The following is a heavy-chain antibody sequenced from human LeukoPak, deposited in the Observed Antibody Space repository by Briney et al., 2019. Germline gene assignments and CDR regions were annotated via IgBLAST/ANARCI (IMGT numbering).Heavy chain of an antibody. CDR1: GYTFPSYG. CDR2: ISGHNGNT. V-gene: IGHV1-18*01. Sequence: ASVKVSCKASGYTFPSYGITWVRQAPGQGLEWMGWISGHNGNTNYAQKIQGRVTMTTDTSTSTVYMELRSLRSDDTAVYYCARNSHGYSSGWLQFNFDYWGQGTLVTVSS. J-gene: IGHJ4*02. D-gene: IGHD6-19*01. CDR3: ARNSHGYSSGWLQFNFDY.